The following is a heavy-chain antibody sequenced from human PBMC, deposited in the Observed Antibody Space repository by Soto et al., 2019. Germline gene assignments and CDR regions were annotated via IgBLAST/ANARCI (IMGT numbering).Heavy chain of an antibody. CDR2: IGIGSSTK. V-gene: IGHV3-48*01. CDR1: GFTFRNYG. J-gene: IGHJ3*01. CDR3: ARDQLYYNDISGRPLNAFDV. Sequence: PGGSLRLSCAASGFTFRNYGMNWVRQAPGKGLEWVSYIGIGSSTKYYADSVKGRFTISRDKAKNSLYLQMNSLRAKDTAVYYCARDQLYYNDISGRPLNAFDVWGQGTMVTVSS. D-gene: IGHD3-22*01.